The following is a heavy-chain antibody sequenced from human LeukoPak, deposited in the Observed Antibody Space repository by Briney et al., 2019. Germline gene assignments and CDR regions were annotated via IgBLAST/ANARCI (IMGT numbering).Heavy chain of an antibody. J-gene: IGHJ4*02. Sequence: PGGSLRLSCAASGFTFSSYAMSWVRQASGKGLEWVSAISGSGGSTYYPDSVKGRFTISRDNSKNTLYLQMNSLRAEDTAVYYCAKDRVDTAMVPRVWGQGTLVTVSS. CDR3: AKDRVDTAMVPRV. D-gene: IGHD5-18*01. CDR2: ISGSGGST. CDR1: GFTFSSYA. V-gene: IGHV3-23*01.